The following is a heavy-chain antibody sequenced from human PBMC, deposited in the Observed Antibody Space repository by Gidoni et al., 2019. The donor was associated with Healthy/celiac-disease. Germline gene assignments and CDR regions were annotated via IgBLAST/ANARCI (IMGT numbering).Heavy chain of an antibody. V-gene: IGHV1-69*01. CDR1: GGTFSSYA. CDR3: ARNRYSSSPTLYYGMDV. J-gene: IGHJ6*02. D-gene: IGHD6-6*01. Sequence: QVQLVQSGAEVKKPGSSVKVSCKASGGTFSSYAISWVRQAPGQGLEWMGGISPIFGTANYAQKFQGRVTMTADESTSTAYKELSSLRSKDTAVYYCARNRYSSSPTLYYGMDVWGQGTTVTVSS. CDR2: ISPIFGTA.